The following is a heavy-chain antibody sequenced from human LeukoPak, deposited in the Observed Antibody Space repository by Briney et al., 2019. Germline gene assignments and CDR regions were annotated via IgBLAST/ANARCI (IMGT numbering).Heavy chain of an antibody. CDR1: GFTVSSNY. D-gene: IGHD3-22*01. J-gene: IGHJ4*02. CDR2: IYSGGST. CDR3: ARDLDYYDSSGYYGDY. V-gene: IGHV3-66*02. Sequence: GGSLRLSCAASGFTVSSNYMSWVRQAPGKGREWVSVIYSGGSTNYADSVKGRFTISRDNSKNTLYLQMNSSRAEDTAVYYCARDLDYYDSSGYYGDYWGQGTLVTVSS.